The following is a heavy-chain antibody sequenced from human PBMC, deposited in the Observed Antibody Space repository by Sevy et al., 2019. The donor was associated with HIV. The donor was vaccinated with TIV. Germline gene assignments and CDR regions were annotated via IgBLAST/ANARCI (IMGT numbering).Heavy chain of an antibody. D-gene: IGHD3-16*01. V-gene: IGHV3-48*03. CDR2: ISSSGSTI. CDR3: ARGEWGGVNY. J-gene: IGHJ4*02. Sequence: GGSLRLSCAASGFTFSTYEMNWVRRAPGKGLEWVSYISSSGSTIYYADSVKGRFTISRDNAKNSLYLQMNSLRAEDTAVYYWARGEWGGVNYWGQGTLVTVSS. CDR1: GFTFSTYE.